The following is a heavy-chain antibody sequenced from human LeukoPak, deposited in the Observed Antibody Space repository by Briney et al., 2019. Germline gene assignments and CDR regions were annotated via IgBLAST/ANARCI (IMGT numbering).Heavy chain of an antibody. Sequence: SETLSLTCTVSGGSISSSSYYWGWIRQPPGKGLEWIGFTYYSGSTNYNPSLKSRVTISIDASRSHFSLKVNSVTAADTAVYYCARRMKLAAKGDAFDIWGQGTMVTVFS. V-gene: IGHV4-61*05. J-gene: IGHJ3*02. CDR1: GGSISSSSYY. CDR3: ARRMKLAAKGDAFDI. D-gene: IGHD2-15*01. CDR2: TYYSGST.